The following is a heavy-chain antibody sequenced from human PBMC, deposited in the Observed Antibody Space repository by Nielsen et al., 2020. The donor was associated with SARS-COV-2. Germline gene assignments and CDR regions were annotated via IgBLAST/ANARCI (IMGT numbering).Heavy chain of an antibody. V-gene: IGHV1-2*04. CDR3: ARRVAADCRFDY. CDR1: GYTFTGYY. D-gene: IGHD6-19*01. CDR2: INPNSGGT. Sequence: ASVKVPCKASGYTFTGYYMHWVRQAPGQGLEWMGWINPNSGGTNYAQKFQGWVTMTRDTSISTAYMELSRLRSDDTAVYYCARRVAADCRFDYWGQGTLVTVSS. J-gene: IGHJ4*02.